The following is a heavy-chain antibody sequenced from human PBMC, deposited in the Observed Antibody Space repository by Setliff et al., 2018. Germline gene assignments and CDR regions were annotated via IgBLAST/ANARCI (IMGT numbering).Heavy chain of an antibody. CDR1: GDSISSTSYQ. CDR3: ARGTTNLNYYYYMDV. D-gene: IGHD4-4*01. CDR2: IYYIGST. Sequence: SETLSLTCTVSGDSISSTSYQWGWIRQHPGKGLEWIGYIYYIGSTYYNPSLKSRVTISVDTSQNQFSLRLSSVTAADTAVYYCARGTTNLNYYYYMDVWGKGTTVTVSS. V-gene: IGHV4-31*03. J-gene: IGHJ6*03.